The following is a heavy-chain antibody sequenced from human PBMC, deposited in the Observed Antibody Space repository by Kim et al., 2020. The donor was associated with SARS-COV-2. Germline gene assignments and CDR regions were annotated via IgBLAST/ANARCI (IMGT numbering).Heavy chain of an antibody. CDR3: ARDLEGGDPLRGGFDY. V-gene: IGHV3-21*01. D-gene: IGHD4-17*01. J-gene: IGHJ4*02. Sequence: SVKGRFTISRDNAKNSLYLQMNSLRAEDTAVYYCARDLEGGDPLRGGFDYWGQGTLVTVSS.